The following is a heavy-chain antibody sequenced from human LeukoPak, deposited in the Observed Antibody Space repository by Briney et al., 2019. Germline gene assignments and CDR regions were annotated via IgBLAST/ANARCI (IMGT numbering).Heavy chain of an antibody. D-gene: IGHD5-12*01. Sequence: SETLSLTRTVSGGSISTYYWSWIRQPPGKGLEWIGYVSHSGSTNYNPSFKSRVTISVDTSTNQFSLKLSSVTAADTAFYYCARVDQGDNGYDQAFDYWGQGTLVTVSS. CDR3: ARVDQGDNGYDQAFDY. V-gene: IGHV4-59*01. J-gene: IGHJ4*02. CDR1: GGSISTYY. CDR2: VSHSGST.